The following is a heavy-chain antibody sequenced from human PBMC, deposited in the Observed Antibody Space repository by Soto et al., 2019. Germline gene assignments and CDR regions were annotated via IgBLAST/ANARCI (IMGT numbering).Heavy chain of an antibody. D-gene: IGHD6-25*01. CDR3: ARGGQDAARTWFDP. Sequence: SVKVSCKASGGTFSSYAISWVRQAPGQGLEWMGGIIPIFGTANYAQKFQGRVTITADESTSTAYMELSSLRSEDTAVYYCARGGQDAARTWFDPWGQGTLVTVSS. CDR2: IIPIFGTA. J-gene: IGHJ5*02. V-gene: IGHV1-69*13. CDR1: GGTFSSYA.